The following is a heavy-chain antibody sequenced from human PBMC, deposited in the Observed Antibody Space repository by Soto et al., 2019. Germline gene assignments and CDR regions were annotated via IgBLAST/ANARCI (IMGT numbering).Heavy chain of an antibody. CDR1: GYTFTSYD. CDR2: MNPNSGNT. CDR3: ATLLVTGTTRDY. V-gene: IGHV1-8*01. Sequence: ASVKVSCKASGYTFTSYDINWVRQATGQGLEWMGWMNPNSGNTGYAQKFQGRVTMTRNTSISTAYMELSSLRSEDTAVYYCATLLVTGTTRDYWGQGTLVTVSS. J-gene: IGHJ4*02. D-gene: IGHD1-7*01.